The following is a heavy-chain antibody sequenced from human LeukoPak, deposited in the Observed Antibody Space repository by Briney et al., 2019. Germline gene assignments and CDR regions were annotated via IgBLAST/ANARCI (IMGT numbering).Heavy chain of an antibody. J-gene: IGHJ4*02. CDR3: ARTYCSSTSCYWVFDY. V-gene: IGHV1-18*04. Sequence: ASVKVSCKASGYTFTSYGISWVRQAPGQGLEWMGWISACNGNTNYAQKLQGRVTMTTDTSTSTAYMELRSLRSDDTAVYYCARTYCSSTSCYWVFDYWGQGTLVTVSS. D-gene: IGHD2-2*01. CDR2: ISACNGNT. CDR1: GYTFTSYG.